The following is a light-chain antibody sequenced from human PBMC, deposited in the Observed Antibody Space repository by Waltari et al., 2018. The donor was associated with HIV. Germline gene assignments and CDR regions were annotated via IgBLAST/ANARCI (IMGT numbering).Light chain of an antibody. CDR1: HIGSKS. Sequence: SYVLTQPPSVSVAPGQTARITCGGNHIGSKSVHWYRQKTGQAPVVVVYHDSGRPSGIPERFSGSNSGNTATLTLSRVEAGDEADYYCQVWDSSSHHWVFGGGTKLTVL. CDR2: HDS. V-gene: IGLV3-21*02. CDR3: QVWDSSSHHWV. J-gene: IGLJ3*02.